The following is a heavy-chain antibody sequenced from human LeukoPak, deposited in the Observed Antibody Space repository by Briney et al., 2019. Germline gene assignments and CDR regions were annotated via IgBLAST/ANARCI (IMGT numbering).Heavy chain of an antibody. J-gene: IGHJ4*02. D-gene: IGHD1-26*01. V-gene: IGHV1-2*06. CDR1: GYTFTGYY. Sequence: ASVKVSCKASGYTFTGYYMHWVRQAPGQGLEWMGRINPNSGATNYAQKFQGRVTMTRDKSISTGYMELSSLRSDDTAVYYCARESAYYDFDYWDQGALVTVSS. CDR3: ARESAYYDFDY. CDR2: INPNSGAT.